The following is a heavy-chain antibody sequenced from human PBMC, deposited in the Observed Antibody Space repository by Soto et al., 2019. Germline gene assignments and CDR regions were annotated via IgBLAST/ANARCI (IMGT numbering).Heavy chain of an antibody. V-gene: IGHV4-59*01. J-gene: IGHJ4*02. CDR2: ISYTGSP. Sequence: SETLSLTCSVSGASISSSYWSWVRLPPGKGLDWIGYISYTGSPNYNPSFKSRVAISVDTSKNQFSLQLNSVTAADTALYYCARHIVEQVTFDYWGQGTLVTVSS. CDR3: ARHIVEQVTFDY. CDR1: GASISSSY. D-gene: IGHD2-15*01.